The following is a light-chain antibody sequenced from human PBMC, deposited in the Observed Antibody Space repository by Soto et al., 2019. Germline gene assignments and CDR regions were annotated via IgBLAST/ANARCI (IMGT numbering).Light chain of an antibody. Sequence: EIVLTQSPATLSLSPGERATLSCRASQSVSSYLAWYQQKPGQAPRLLIYDASNRAPGIPARFSGSGSGTDFTLTISSLEPEDSAVYYCQQRSNWPPYTFGQGTKLEIK. CDR3: QQRSNWPPYT. CDR1: QSVSSY. CDR2: DAS. V-gene: IGKV3-11*01. J-gene: IGKJ2*01.